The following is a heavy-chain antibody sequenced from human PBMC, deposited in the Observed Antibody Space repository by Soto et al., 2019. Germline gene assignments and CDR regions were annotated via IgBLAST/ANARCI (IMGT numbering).Heavy chain of an antibody. J-gene: IGHJ4*02. Sequence: VRLVQSGAEVKKPGASVKVSCKASGYTFIDYYIHWVRQAPGQGLEWMGWFKSNSGETRFAQKLQGRVTMTGDTSISTAYMELSSLRSDDTAVYYCARDSATMAGSFFDYWGQGTLVTVSS. CDR1: GYTFIDYY. V-gene: IGHV1-2*02. D-gene: IGHD1-26*01. CDR2: FKSNSGET. CDR3: ARDSATMAGSFFDY.